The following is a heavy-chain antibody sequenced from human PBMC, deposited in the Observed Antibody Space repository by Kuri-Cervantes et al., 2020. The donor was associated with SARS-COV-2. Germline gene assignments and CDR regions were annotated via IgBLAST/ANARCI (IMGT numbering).Heavy chain of an antibody. CDR3: AKSDWFDP. CDR1: GFSLSGFW. J-gene: IGHJ5*02. Sequence: GESLKISCAASGFSLSGFWMHWVRQVPGKGPVWVARSKYDGGSPSYADSVRGRFTIPRDNAKNMLYLQMNSLRVEDTAVYYCAKSDWFDPWGQGTLVTVSS. CDR2: SKYDGGSP. V-gene: IGHV3-74*01.